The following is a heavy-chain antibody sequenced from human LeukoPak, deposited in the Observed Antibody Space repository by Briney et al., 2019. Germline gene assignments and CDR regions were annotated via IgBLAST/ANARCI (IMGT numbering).Heavy chain of an antibody. V-gene: IGHV1-18*01. CDR3: ARGLGITMVRQPSGGWFDP. J-gene: IGHJ5*02. CDR2: ISAYNGNT. Sequence: ASVKVFCKASGYTFPSYGISWVRQAPGQGLEWMGWISAYNGNTNYAQKFQGRVTMTTDTSTSTAYMELRSLRSDDTAVYYCARGLGITMVRQPSGGWFDPWGQGTLVTVSS. CDR1: GYTFPSYG. D-gene: IGHD3-10*01.